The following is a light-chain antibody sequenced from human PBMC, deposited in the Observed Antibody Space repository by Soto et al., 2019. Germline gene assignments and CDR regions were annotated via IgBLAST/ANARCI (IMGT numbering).Light chain of an antibody. CDR3: CSSAPESTYV. CDR2: KGT. J-gene: IGLJ1*01. V-gene: IGLV2-23*01. Sequence: QSVLAQPASVSGSPGQSITISCTGTSDDVGAYNSVSWYQQLPHKAPQVILYKGTQRPSGVSXXXXXXXXXXXXSLTISGXQADDEADYFCCSSAPESTYVFGTGTKVTVL. CDR1: SDDVGAYNS.